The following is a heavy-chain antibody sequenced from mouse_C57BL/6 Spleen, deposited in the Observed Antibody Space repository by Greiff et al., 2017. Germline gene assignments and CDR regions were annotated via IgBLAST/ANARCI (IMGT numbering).Heavy chain of an antibody. V-gene: IGHV1-72*01. CDR3: ARWILYSNYGESYAMDY. Sequence: QVQLQQSGAELVKPGASVKLSCKASGYTFTSYWMHWVKQRPGRGLEWIGRIDPNSGGTKYNEKFKSKATLTVDKPSSPAYMQLSSLTAEDSAVYYCARWILYSNYGESYAMDYWGQGTSVTVSS. CDR2: IDPNSGGT. J-gene: IGHJ4*01. D-gene: IGHD2-5*01. CDR1: GYTFTSYW.